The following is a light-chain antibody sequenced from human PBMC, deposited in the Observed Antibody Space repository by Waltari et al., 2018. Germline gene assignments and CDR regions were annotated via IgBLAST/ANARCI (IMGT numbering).Light chain of an antibody. V-gene: IGLV2-23*02. CDR2: DVN. CDR3: CSYAGSAISV. J-gene: IGLJ3*02. Sequence: QSALTQTATVSGSPGQSLTISFSGPSSYIGNYNLVSWYQQHPGKAPTLIIYDVNKRPSGVSNRFSGSKSGNTAFLTISGLQTADEADYYCCSYAGSAISVFGGGTKVTVL. CDR1: SSYIGNYNL.